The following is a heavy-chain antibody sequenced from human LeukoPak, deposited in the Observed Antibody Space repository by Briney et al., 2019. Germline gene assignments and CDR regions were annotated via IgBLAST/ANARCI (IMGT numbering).Heavy chain of an antibody. J-gene: IGHJ6*03. V-gene: IGHV4-59*11. CDR2: IYYSGST. Sequence: SETLSLTCTVSGGSISCHYWSWIRQPPGKGLEWIGYIYYSGSTNYNPSLKSRVTISVDTSKNQFSLKLSSVTAADTAVYYCARASRDYYYYYMDVWGKGTTVTVSS. CDR1: GGSISCHY. CDR3: ARASRDYYYYYMDV.